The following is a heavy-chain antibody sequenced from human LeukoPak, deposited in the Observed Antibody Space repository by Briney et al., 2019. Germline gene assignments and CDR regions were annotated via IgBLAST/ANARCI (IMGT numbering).Heavy chain of an antibody. Sequence: SETLSLTCAVYGGSLSGYYWSWIRQPPGKGLEWIREINHSGSTNYNPSLKSRVTISVDTSKNQFSLKLSSVTAADTAVYYCARGRPLYYYGSGNLDYWGKGTLVTVSS. CDR2: INHSGST. V-gene: IGHV4-34*01. CDR1: GGSLSGYY. D-gene: IGHD3-10*01. J-gene: IGHJ4*02. CDR3: ARGRPLYYYGSGNLDY.